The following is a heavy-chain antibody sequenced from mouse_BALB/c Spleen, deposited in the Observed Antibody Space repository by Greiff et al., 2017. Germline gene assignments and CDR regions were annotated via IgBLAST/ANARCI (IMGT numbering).Heavy chain of an antibody. Sequence: EVNVVESGGDLVKPGGSLKLSCAASGFTFSSYGMSWVRQTPDKRLEWVATISSGGSYTYYPDSVKGRFTISRDNAKNTLYLQMSSLKSEDTAMYYCARHEDGPFAYWGQGTLVTVSA. CDR1: GFTFSSYG. CDR2: ISSGGSYT. V-gene: IGHV5-6*01. CDR3: ARHEDGPFAY. D-gene: IGHD2-3*01. J-gene: IGHJ3*01.